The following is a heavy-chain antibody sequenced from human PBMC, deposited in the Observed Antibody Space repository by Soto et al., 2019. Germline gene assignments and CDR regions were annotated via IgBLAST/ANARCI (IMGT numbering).Heavy chain of an antibody. J-gene: IGHJ4*02. CDR3: AHRVLRTVFGLVTTTAIYFDF. D-gene: IGHD3-3*01. V-gene: IGHV2-5*02. Sequence: QITLKESGPTVVKPTETLTLTCTFSGFSLTTSGVGVGWVRQSPGKAPEWLALIYWDDYKRYSTSLNSRLIITKDTSKNQVGLTMANVDPADTATYYCAHRVLRTVFGLVTTTAIYFDFWGPGTPVVVSS. CDR2: IYWDDYK. CDR1: GFSLTTSGVG.